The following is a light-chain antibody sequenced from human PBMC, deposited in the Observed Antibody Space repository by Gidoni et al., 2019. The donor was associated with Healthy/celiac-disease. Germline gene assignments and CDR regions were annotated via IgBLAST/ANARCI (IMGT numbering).Light chain of an antibody. CDR2: DVS. CDR1: SSDVGGYNY. J-gene: IGLJ3*02. Sequence: QSALTQPASSPGSPGQSITISCTGTSSDVGGYNYVPWYQQHPGKAPKLMIYDVSNRPSGVSNRFSGSKSGNTASLTISGLQAEDEADYYCSSYTSNSTRVFGGGTKLTVL. V-gene: IGLV2-14*03. CDR3: SSYTSNSTRV.